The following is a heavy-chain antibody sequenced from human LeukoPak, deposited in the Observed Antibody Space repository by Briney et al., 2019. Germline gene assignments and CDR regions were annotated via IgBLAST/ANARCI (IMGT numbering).Heavy chain of an antibody. J-gene: IGHJ4*02. V-gene: IGHV5-51*01. Sequence: GESLKISCKGSGYSFGNYWIGWVRQMPGKGLEWMGIIYPGDSHTRYSPSFQGQVTISADKSISTAYLQWSSLKASDTAMYYCVRQIVTTIGGDYWGQGTLVTVSS. D-gene: IGHD5-12*01. CDR2: IYPGDSHT. CDR1: GYSFGNYW. CDR3: VRQIVTTIGGDY.